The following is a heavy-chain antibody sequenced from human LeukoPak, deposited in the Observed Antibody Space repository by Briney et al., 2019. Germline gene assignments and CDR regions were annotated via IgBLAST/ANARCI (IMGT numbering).Heavy chain of an antibody. CDR1: GGSLSRSGYH. CDR3: PGHPGTRTAAHEIDS. Sequence: SETLSLTCTVSGGSLSRSGYHWGWIRQPPGKGLEWIGIIYYSGNTYNDRSLGSGVPISVNTPKNQFSLRLNSVTAAETAVYFGPGHPGTRTAAHEIDSWGQGTLVIVSS. V-gene: IGHV4-39*01. J-gene: IGHJ4*02. D-gene: IGHD6-13*01. CDR2: IYYSGNT.